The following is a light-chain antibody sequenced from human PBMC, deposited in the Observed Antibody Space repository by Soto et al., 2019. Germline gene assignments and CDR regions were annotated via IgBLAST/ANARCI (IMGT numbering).Light chain of an antibody. CDR2: AAS. CDR3: QQSNSFPLT. V-gene: IGKV1D-12*01. Sequence: GDRVPISCRASQGIRNWLAWYQQKTGEAPKLLIYAASNLQGGVPSRFGGSGFGTDFTLTISNVQPEDCATYYCQQSNSFPLTFGGGTKVEI. CDR1: QGIRNW. J-gene: IGKJ4*01.